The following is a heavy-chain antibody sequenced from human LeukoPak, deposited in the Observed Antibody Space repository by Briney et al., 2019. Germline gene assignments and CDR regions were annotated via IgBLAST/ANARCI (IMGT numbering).Heavy chain of an antibody. CDR1: AFTFSSYS. D-gene: IGHD1-1*01. V-gene: IGHV4-4*07. Sequence: GSLRLSCAASAFTFSSYSMNWVRQAPGKGLEWIGRIYISGSTNYNPSLKSRVTMSVDTSKNQFSLKLSSVTAADTAVYYCARDRGTWNDDGFDYWGQGTLVTVSS. CDR3: ARDRGTWNDDGFDY. J-gene: IGHJ4*02. CDR2: IYISGST.